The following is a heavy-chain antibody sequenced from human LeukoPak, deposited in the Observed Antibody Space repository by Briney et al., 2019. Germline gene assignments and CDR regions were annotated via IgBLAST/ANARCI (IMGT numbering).Heavy chain of an antibody. CDR2: IYYSGST. V-gene: IGHV4-59*08. CDR1: GGSISSYY. D-gene: IGHD6-25*01. J-gene: IGHJ6*03. Sequence: SETLSLTCTVSGGSISSYYWSWIRQPPGKGLEWIGYIYYSGSTNYNPSLKSRVTISVDTSKTQFSLKLSSVTAADTAVYYCATTDPATATYFHYFYYMDVWGKGTTVTVSS. CDR3: ATTDPATATYFHYFYYMDV.